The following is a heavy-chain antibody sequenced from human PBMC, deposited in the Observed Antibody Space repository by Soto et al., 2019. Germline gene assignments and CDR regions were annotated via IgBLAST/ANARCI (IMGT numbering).Heavy chain of an antibody. CDR3: ARDSTTWFPYHGIDV. J-gene: IGHJ6*02. CDR2: ISDSGRT. V-gene: IGHV4-59*01. Sequence: QVQLQESGPGVVKSSETLSLTCTVSGGSLDYYYWSWVRQTPGKGLGWIGDISDSGRTNYNPSLRSRVTISVDTSKNQFSLKMNSVAAADTAVYYCARDSTTWFPYHGIDVWGQGTTVTVSS. D-gene: IGHD2-2*01. CDR1: GGSLDYYY.